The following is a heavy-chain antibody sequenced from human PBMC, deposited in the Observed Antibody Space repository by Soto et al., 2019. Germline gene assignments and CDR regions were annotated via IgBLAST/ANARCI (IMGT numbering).Heavy chain of an antibody. Sequence: ITLKESGPTLVKPTQTLTLTCTFSGFSLNTGGVGVGWVRQPRGKAMEWLALIYWDDDERYRPSLRSRLNIPKETIKNQVVLTMTNMDPEDTATYYCVRNWRYYGGDYYYGMDAWGQGTTVTVSS. J-gene: IGHJ6*02. CDR3: VRNWRYYGGDYYYGMDA. CDR1: GFSLNTGGVG. V-gene: IGHV2-5*02. D-gene: IGHD3-10*01. CDR2: IYWDDDE.